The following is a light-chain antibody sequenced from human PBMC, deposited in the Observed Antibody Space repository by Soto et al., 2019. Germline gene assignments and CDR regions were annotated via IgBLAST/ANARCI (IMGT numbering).Light chain of an antibody. CDR3: SSSAGSNPRV. J-gene: IGLJ2*01. V-gene: IGLV2-8*01. Sequence: QSALTQPPSASGSPGQSVTISCTGTSSDVGGYNYVSWYQQHPGKAPKLMIYEVSKRPSGVPDRFSGSKSGNTASLTVSGLQAEDEADYYCSSSAGSNPRVFGGGTKLTVL. CDR1: SSDVGGYNY. CDR2: EVS.